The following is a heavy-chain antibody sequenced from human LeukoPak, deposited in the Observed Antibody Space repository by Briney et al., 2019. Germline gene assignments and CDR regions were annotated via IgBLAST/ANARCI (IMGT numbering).Heavy chain of an antibody. V-gene: IGHV3-9*01. Sequence: GGSLRLSCAASGFTFDDYAMHWVRQAPGKGLEWVSGISWNSGSIGYADSVKGRFTISRDSAKNSLYLQMSSLRAEDTAFYYCAAISHIVVVGAASSAHAPHWGQGTLVTVSS. D-gene: IGHD2-15*01. CDR2: ISWNSGSI. J-gene: IGHJ4*02. CDR1: GFTFDDYA. CDR3: AAISHIVVVGAASSAHAPH.